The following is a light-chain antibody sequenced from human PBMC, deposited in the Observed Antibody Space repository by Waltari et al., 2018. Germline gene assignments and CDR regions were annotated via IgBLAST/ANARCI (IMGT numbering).Light chain of an antibody. J-gene: IGLJ3*02. CDR2: RTD. V-gene: IGLV7-43*01. CDR3: LLMCVTAWV. CDR1: TGHVTSGYY. Sequence: QAVVTQEPSVTVSPGGTVTLTCASSTGHVTSGYYPNLIQQKVGQAPRTLIYRTDKKYSSTPPLFSGSLLGGKAALTVSGVQPEDEVEYYCLLMCVTAWVFGGGTILTVL.